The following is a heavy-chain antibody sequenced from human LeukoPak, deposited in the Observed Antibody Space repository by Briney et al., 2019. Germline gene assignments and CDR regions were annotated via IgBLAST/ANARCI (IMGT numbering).Heavy chain of an antibody. Sequence: PGGSLRLSCAASGFTFSSYAMSWVRQAPGKGLEWVSAISGSGGSTYYADSVKGRFTISRDNAKNTLYLQMNSLRAEDTAVYYCARIRITIFGVVIRYYFDYWGQGTLVTVSS. D-gene: IGHD3-3*01. CDR1: GFTFSSYA. V-gene: IGHV3-23*01. CDR3: ARIRITIFGVVIRYYFDY. J-gene: IGHJ4*02. CDR2: ISGSGGST.